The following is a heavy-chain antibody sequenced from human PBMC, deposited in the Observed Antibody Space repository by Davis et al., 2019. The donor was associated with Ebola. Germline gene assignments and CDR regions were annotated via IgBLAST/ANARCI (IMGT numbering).Heavy chain of an antibody. CDR2: IYSSGST. J-gene: IGHJ4*02. Sequence: PSETLSLTCTVSGDPMKSYYWIWTRQPPGKGLEYIGYIYSSGSTKYNPSLQSRVTMSLDMSASEFSLRLTSVTAADTAFYYCARHGVAGKTAIDYWGQGTLVSVSS. V-gene: IGHV4-59*08. D-gene: IGHD6-19*01. CDR1: GDPMKSYY. CDR3: ARHGVAGKTAIDY.